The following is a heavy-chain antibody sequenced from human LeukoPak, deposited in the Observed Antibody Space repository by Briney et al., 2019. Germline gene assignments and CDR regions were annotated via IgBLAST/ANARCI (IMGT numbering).Heavy chain of an antibody. V-gene: IGHV4-38-2*02. CDR3: ARDGYYDSSFDY. D-gene: IGHD3-22*01. Sequence: PSETLSLTCTVSGYSISSGYYWGWIRQPPGKGLEWIGYIYYSGSTNYNPSLKSRVTISVDTSKNQFSLKLSSVTAADTAVYYCARDGYYDSSFDYWGQGTLVTVSS. CDR2: IYYSGST. CDR1: GYSISSGYY. J-gene: IGHJ4*02.